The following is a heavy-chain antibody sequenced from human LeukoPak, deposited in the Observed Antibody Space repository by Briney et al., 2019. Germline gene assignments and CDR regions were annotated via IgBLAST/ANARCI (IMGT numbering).Heavy chain of an antibody. J-gene: IGHJ4*02. D-gene: IGHD3-10*01. CDR2: ISYDGSNK. V-gene: IGHV3-30*18. Sequence: GGSLRLSCAASGFTFSSYGMHWVRQAPGKGLEWVAVISYDGSNKYYADSVKGRFTISRDNSKNTLYLQMNSLRAEDTAVYYCAKDFMWFGELLQYYFDYWGQGTLVTVSS. CDR3: AKDFMWFGELLQYYFDY. CDR1: GFTFSSYG.